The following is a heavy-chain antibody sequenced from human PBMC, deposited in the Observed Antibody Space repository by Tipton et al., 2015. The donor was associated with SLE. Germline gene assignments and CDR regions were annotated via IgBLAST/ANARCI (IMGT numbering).Heavy chain of an antibody. J-gene: IGHJ4*02. Sequence: SLRLSCAASGFNFNSYAMSWVRQAPGKGLEWVAVISDDGSNIYYADSVKGRFTISRDNSKNALYLQMNSLRSEDTAMYYCARDLEAGVYTWKGGFDYWGQGTLVTVSS. CDR1: GFNFNSYA. V-gene: IGHV3-30*04. CDR2: ISDDGSNI. CDR3: ARDLEAGVYTWKGGFDY. D-gene: IGHD1-1*01.